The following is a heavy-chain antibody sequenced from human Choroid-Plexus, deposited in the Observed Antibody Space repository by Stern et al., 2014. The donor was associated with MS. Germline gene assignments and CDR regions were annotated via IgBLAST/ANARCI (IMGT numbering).Heavy chain of an antibody. CDR2: VSYDGSNK. Sequence: VQLVESGGGVVQPGRPLRLSCVAYGFTFGSCAMHWVRPAPGKGLEWVAGVSYDGSNKYYADSVKGRFTISRDNSQNTLYMQMSSLRPEDTAVYYCSKDRQYLTYFFDHWGQGSLVTVSS. J-gene: IGHJ5*02. CDR1: GFTFGSCA. V-gene: IGHV3-30*18. CDR3: SKDRQYLTYFFDH. D-gene: IGHD2/OR15-2a*01.